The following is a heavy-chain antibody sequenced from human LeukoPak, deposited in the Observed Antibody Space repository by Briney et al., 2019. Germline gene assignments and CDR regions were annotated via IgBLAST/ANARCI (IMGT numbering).Heavy chain of an antibody. V-gene: IGHV4-34*01. J-gene: IGHJ4*02. D-gene: IGHD3-10*01. CDR1: GGFFSGYY. CDR3: AQRRMVRGVIIFY. CDR2: INHSGST. Sequence: PSETLSLTCAVYGGFFSGYYWSWIRQPPGKGLECIGEINHSGSTNYNPSLKSRVTISVDTSKNQFSLKLSSVTAADTAVYYCAQRRMVRGVIIFYWGQGTLVTVSS.